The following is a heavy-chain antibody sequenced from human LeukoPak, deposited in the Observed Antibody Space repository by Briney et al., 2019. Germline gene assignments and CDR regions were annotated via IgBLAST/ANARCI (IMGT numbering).Heavy chain of an antibody. Sequence: ASVKVSCKASGGTFSSYAINWVRQATGQGLEWMGWMNPNSGNTGYAQKFQGRVTMTRNTSISTAYMELSSLRSEDTAVYYCARGRGSGWYLGYFDLWGRGTLVTVSS. CDR2: MNPNSGNT. J-gene: IGHJ2*01. V-gene: IGHV1-8*02. D-gene: IGHD6-19*01. CDR1: GGTFSSYA. CDR3: ARGRGSGWYLGYFDL.